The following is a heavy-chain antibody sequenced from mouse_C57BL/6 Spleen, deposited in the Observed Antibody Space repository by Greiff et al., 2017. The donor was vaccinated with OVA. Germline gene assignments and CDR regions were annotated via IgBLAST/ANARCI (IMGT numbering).Heavy chain of an antibody. CDR1: GFTFSSYA. Sequence: EVQGVESGEGLVKPGGSLKLSCAASGFTFSSYAMSWVRQTPEKRLEWVAYISSGGDYTSYADTVKGRFTISRDNARNTLYLQMSSLKSEDTAMYYCTRDGTTVVAPNYYAMDYWGQGTSVTVSS. J-gene: IGHJ4*01. D-gene: IGHD1-1*01. CDR3: TRDGTTVVAPNYYAMDY. CDR2: ISSGGDYT. V-gene: IGHV5-9-1*02.